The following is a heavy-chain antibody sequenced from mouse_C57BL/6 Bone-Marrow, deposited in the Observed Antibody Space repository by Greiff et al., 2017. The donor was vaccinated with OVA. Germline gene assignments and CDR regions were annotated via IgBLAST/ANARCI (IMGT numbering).Heavy chain of an antibody. D-gene: IGHD2-3*01. J-gene: IGHJ1*03. CDR1: GYTFTSYW. Sequence: VQLQQPGAELVRPGSSVKLSCKASGYTFTSYWMHWVKQRPIQGLEWIGNIDPSASETHYNQKFKNKATLTVDKSSSTAYMQLSSLTSEYSAVYYCARDDGYFFWYFDVWGTGTTVTVSS. V-gene: IGHV1-52*01. CDR2: IDPSASET. CDR3: ARDDGYFFWYFDV.